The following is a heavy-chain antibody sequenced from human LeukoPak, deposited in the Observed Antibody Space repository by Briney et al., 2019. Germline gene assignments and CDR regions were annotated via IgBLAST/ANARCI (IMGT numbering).Heavy chain of an antibody. J-gene: IGHJ4*02. Sequence: SGGSLRLSCAASGFTFSSYWMSWVRQAPGKGLEWVANIKQDGSEKYYVDSVKGRFTISRDNAKNSLYLQMNSLRAEDTAVYYCARDNSRGVLRYFDWLLRSPLDYWGQGTLVTVSS. CDR2: IKQDGSEK. D-gene: IGHD3-9*01. CDR3: ARDNSRGVLRYFDWLLRSPLDY. CDR1: GFTFSSYW. V-gene: IGHV3-7*01.